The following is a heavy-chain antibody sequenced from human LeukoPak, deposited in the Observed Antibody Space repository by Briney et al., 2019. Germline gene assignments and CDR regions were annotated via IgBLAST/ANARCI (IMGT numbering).Heavy chain of an antibody. V-gene: IGHV3-53*01. D-gene: IGHD1-1*01. Sequence: PGGSLRLSCVASDFSVSAFYMSWVRQAPGKGLEWISLLYTDDTTYYADSVEGRFTISRDDSKNIIYLRMNSLRVEDTAIYYCARGGSFYWNPRYWGQGTLVTVSS. CDR1: DFSVSAFY. CDR3: ARGGSFYWNPRY. J-gene: IGHJ4*02. CDR2: LYTDDTT.